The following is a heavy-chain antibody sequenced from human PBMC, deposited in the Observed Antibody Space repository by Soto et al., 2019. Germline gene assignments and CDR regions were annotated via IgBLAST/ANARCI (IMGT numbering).Heavy chain of an antibody. CDR1: GYTFTSYG. CDR2: ISAYNGNT. D-gene: IGHD6-13*01. J-gene: IGHJ1*01. V-gene: IGHV1-18*01. CDR3: AIDPYIAAAATPPNFQH. Sequence: ASVKVSCKASGYTFTSYGISWVRQAPGQGLEWMGWISAYNGNTSYAQKLQGRVTMTTDTSTSTAYMELRSLRSDDTAVYYCAIDPYIAAAATPPNFQHWGQGTLVTVSS.